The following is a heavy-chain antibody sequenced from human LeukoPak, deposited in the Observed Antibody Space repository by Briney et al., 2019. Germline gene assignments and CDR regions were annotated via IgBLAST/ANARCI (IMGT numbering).Heavy chain of an antibody. CDR2: IYTSGST. CDR3: ARGYSSSSVMAAFDI. CDR1: GGSISSGSYY. V-gene: IGHV4-61*02. Sequence: SETLSLTCTVSGGSISSGSYYWSWIRQPAGKGLEWIGRIYTSGSTNYNPSLKSRVTISVDTSKNQFSLKLSSVTAADTAVYYCARGYSSSSVMAAFDIWGQGTMVTVSS. J-gene: IGHJ3*02. D-gene: IGHD6-13*01.